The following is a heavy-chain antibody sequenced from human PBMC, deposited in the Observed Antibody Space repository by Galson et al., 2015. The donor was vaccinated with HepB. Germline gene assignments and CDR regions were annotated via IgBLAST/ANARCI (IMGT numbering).Heavy chain of an antibody. CDR2: IIPIFGSA. V-gene: IGHV1-69*13. Sequence: SVKVSCKASGGSFSSRTISWVRQAPGQGLEWMGGIIPIFGSANYAQKFQDRVTITADESTRTTYMELSSLKSDDTAVYYCARQYDASGYYAYWGQGTTVTVSS. CDR1: GGSFSSRT. J-gene: IGHJ6*02. CDR3: ARQYDASGYYAY. D-gene: IGHD3-22*01.